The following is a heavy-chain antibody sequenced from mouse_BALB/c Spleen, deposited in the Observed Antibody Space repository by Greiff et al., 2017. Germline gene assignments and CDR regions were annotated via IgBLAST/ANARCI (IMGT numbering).Heavy chain of an antibody. D-gene: IGHD2-14*01. V-gene: IGHV8-11*01. CDR3: ARIEKIGSAMDY. CDR1: GFSLSTYGIG. J-gene: IGHJ4*01. CDR2: IWWNDNK. Sequence: QVTLKESGPGILQPSQTLSLTCSFSGFSLSTYGIGVGWIRQPSGKGLEWLAHIWWNDNKYYNTALKSRLTISKDTSNNQVFLKIASVDTADTATYYCARIEKIGSAMDYWGQGTSVTVSS.